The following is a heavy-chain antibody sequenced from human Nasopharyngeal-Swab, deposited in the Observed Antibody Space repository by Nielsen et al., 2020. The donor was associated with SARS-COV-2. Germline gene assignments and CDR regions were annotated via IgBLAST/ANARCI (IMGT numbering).Heavy chain of an antibody. D-gene: IGHD3-3*01. Sequence: GGSLRLSCAASGFTFSSYGMHWVRQAPGKGLERVAVISYDGSNKYYADSVKGRFTISRDNSKNTLYLQMNSLRAEDTAVYYCAKVGAITIFGVVNYYYYYMDVWGKGTTVTVSS. CDR1: GFTFSSYG. CDR2: ISYDGSNK. CDR3: AKVGAITIFGVVNYYYYYMDV. J-gene: IGHJ6*03. V-gene: IGHV3-30*18.